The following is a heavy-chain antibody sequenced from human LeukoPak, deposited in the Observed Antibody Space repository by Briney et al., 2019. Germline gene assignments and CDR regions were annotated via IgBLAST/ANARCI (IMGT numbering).Heavy chain of an antibody. CDR2: ISSSGSTV. Sequence: GGSLRLSCAASGFTFSSYEMNWVRQAPGKGLEWVSYISSSGSTVYYADPVKGRFSISRDNAKNSLYLQMNSLRAEDTAVYYCARGGPWFDPWGQGTLVTVSS. D-gene: IGHD3-10*01. V-gene: IGHV3-48*03. CDR1: GFTFSSYE. J-gene: IGHJ5*02. CDR3: ARGGPWFDP.